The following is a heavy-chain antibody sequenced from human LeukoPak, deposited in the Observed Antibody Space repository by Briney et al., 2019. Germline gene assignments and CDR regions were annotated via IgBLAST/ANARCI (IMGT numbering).Heavy chain of an antibody. D-gene: IGHD3-22*01. CDR3: ASLSAVRSGYYYAYDY. J-gene: IGHJ4*02. CDR1: GFTFSSYA. V-gene: IGHV3-23*01. CDR2: ISGSGGST. Sequence: GGSLRLSCAASGFTFSSYAMSWVRQAPGKGLEWVSAISGSGGSTYYADSVKGRFTISRDNSKNTLYLQMNSLRAEDTAVYYCASLSAVRSGYYYAYDYWGQGTLVTVSS.